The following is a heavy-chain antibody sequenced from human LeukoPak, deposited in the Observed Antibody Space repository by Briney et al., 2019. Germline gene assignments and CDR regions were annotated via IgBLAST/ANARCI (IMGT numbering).Heavy chain of an antibody. CDR3: GGGGTIAAAGVDY. CDR1: GDSFTSYY. J-gene: IGHJ4*01. V-gene: IGHV4-34*01. D-gene: IGHD6-13*01. CDR2: VTHGGGT. Sequence: SETLSLTCAVYGDSFTSYYWSWICQPPGKGLGWIGQVTHGGGTNYNPSLKSRVTISADTSRNQFSLKLSSVTAADTAVYFCGGGGTIAAAGVDYWGHGTLVTVSS.